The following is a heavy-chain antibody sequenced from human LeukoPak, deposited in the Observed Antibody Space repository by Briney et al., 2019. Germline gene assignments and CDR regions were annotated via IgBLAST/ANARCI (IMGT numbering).Heavy chain of an antibody. V-gene: IGHV3-21*01. Sequence: GRSLRLSCAASGFTFSSYSMNWVRQAPGKGLEWVSSISSSSSYIYYADSVKGRFTISRDNAKNSLYLQMNSLRAEDTAVYYCASFDTGTTALDYWGQGTLVTVSS. D-gene: IGHD1-7*01. CDR1: GFTFSSYS. CDR2: ISSSSSYI. J-gene: IGHJ4*02. CDR3: ASFDTGTTALDY.